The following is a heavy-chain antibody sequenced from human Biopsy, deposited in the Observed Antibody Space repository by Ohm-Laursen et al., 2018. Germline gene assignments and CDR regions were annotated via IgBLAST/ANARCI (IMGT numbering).Heavy chain of an antibody. Sequence: SLRLSCAASVFNVDRNNMNWVRHAPGKGLEWVSMIHGNGRTDYADSVKGRFTVSRDNSKDTVYLQMNALRVDDPAMYYCAGAGGHSFWGQGALVTVSS. CDR1: VFNVDRNN. V-gene: IGHV3-66*01. D-gene: IGHD3-16*01. CDR3: AGAGGHSF. CDR2: IHGNGRT. J-gene: IGHJ4*02.